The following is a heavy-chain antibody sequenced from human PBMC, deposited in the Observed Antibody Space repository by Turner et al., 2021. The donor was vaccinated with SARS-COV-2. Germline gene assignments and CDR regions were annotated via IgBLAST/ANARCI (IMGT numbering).Heavy chain of an antibody. Sequence: EVQLVDSGGGLVQPGGSLRLSCAASGFTFSTYSMNWVRQAPGKGLEWVSYISSSSSTIFYADSVKGRFTISRDNAKNSLYLQMNSLRAEDTAVYYCARDRDYGDYGVYYYGLDVWGQGTTVTVSS. CDR1: GFTFSTYS. J-gene: IGHJ6*02. V-gene: IGHV3-48*01. CDR2: ISSSSSTI. CDR3: ARDRDYGDYGVYYYGLDV. D-gene: IGHD4-17*01.